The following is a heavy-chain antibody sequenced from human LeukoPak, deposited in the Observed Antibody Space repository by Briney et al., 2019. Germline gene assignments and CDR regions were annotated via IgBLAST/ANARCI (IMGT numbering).Heavy chain of an antibody. J-gene: IGHJ5*02. CDR3: ARPYCSGGSCYGVFDP. D-gene: IGHD2-15*01. CDR1: GGSFSGYY. CDR2: INHSGST. V-gene: IGHV4-34*01. Sequence: KPSETLSLTCAVYGGSFSGYYWSWTRQPPGKGLEWIGEINHSGSTNYNPSLKSRVTISVDASKNQFSLKLSSVTAADTAVYYCARPYCSGGSCYGVFDPWGQGTLVTVSS.